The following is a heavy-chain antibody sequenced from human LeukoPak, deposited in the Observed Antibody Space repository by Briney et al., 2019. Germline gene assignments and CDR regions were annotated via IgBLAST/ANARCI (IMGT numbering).Heavy chain of an antibody. V-gene: IGHV3-23*01. CDR2: ISGSGGST. J-gene: IGHJ3*02. Sequence: GSLRLSCAASGFTFSSYAMSWVRQAPGKGLEWVSAISGSGGSTYYADSVKGRFTISRDNSKNTLYLQMNSLRAEDTAVYYCAKVVRSEWDSSGYWNDAFDIWGQGTMVTVSS. D-gene: IGHD3-22*01. CDR1: GFTFSSYA. CDR3: AKVVRSEWDSSGYWNDAFDI.